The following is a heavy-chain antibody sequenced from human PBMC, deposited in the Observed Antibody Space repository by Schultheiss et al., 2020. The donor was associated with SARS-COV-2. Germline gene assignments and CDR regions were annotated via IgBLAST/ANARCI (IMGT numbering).Heavy chain of an antibody. J-gene: IGHJ4*02. CDR1: GFTFSSYA. Sequence: GGSLRLSCAASGFTFSSYAMHWVRQAPGKGLEWVAVIWYDGSNKYYADSVKGRFTISRDNAKNSLYLQMNSLRAGDTAVYYCARRRERNGRWLPPQPQFDYWGQGTLVTVSS. D-gene: IGHD5-24*01. V-gene: IGHV3-33*08. CDR2: IWYDGSNK. CDR3: ARRRERNGRWLPPQPQFDY.